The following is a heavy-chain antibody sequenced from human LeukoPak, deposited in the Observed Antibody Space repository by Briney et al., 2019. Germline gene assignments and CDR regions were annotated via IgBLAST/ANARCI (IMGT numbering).Heavy chain of an antibody. CDR2: IYYSGST. V-gene: IGHV4-59*08. CDR3: ARQYSGSYYGRYFDY. J-gene: IGHJ4*02. D-gene: IGHD1-26*01. CDR1: GDSISSYY. Sequence: PSETLSLTCTVSGDSISSYYWNWIRQPPGKGLEWIGYIYYSGSTNYNPSLKSRVTISVDTSKNQFSLKLSSVTAADTAVYYCARQYSGSYYGRYFDYWGQGTLVTVSS.